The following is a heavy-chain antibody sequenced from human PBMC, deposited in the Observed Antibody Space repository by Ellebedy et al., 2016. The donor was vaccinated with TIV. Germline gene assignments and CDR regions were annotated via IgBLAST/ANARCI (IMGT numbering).Heavy chain of an antibody. V-gene: IGHV4-59*01. Sequence: SETLSLXCDVSGDYITSYYWTWIRQPPGKGLEWIGYVHHSGGTNYSPALSSRVTISVHTSKRQFSLKLTSVTAADTALYYCAREIYYSPGTGRGGLDVWGQGTAVIVSS. CDR3: AREIYYSPGTGRGGLDV. CDR2: VHHSGGT. D-gene: IGHD3-10*01. J-gene: IGHJ6*02. CDR1: GDYITSYY.